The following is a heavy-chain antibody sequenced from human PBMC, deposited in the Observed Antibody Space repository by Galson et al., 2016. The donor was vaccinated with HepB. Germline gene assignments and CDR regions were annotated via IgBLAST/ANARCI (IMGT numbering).Heavy chain of an antibody. V-gene: IGHV5-10-1*01. CDR3: ARPFVKIAVRLSDSLDI. D-gene: IGHD2/OR15-2a*01. CDR2: IDPSDSST. Sequence: QSGAEVKKPGESLRISCKASGYNFATYWISWVRQMPGKGLEWMGRIDPSDSSTNYSPSFQGHVTISADKSSITVYLQWSSLKASDTAMYYCARPFVKIAVRLSDSLDIWGQGTMVTISA. J-gene: IGHJ3*02. CDR1: GYNFATYW.